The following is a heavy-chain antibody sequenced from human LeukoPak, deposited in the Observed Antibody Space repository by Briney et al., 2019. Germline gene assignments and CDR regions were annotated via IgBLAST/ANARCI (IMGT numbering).Heavy chain of an antibody. Sequence: PSETLSLTCTVSGGSISSYYWSWVRQPAGKGLEWIARIYASGNTNYNPSLKGRVTMTVDTSKNQFPLKLSSVTAADTAVYYCASGSYYETFDYWGQGTLVTVSS. D-gene: IGHD1-26*01. CDR3: ASGSYYETFDY. CDR1: GGSISSYY. CDR2: IYASGNT. J-gene: IGHJ4*02. V-gene: IGHV4-4*07.